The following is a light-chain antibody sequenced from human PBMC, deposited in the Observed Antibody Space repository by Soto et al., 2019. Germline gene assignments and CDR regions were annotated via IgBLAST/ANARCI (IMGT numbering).Light chain of an antibody. J-gene: IGKJ5*01. CDR3: QQFNNWPIT. CDR2: VAS. CDR1: QSVGSN. V-gene: IGKV3-15*01. Sequence: EIVRTQSPATLSVSPGERATLSCVASQSVGSNLAWYQQKPGQAPRLLIYVASTRATGIPARLSGSGYGTEFTLTISSMQPEDFAVYYCQQFNNWPITFGQGTRLEI.